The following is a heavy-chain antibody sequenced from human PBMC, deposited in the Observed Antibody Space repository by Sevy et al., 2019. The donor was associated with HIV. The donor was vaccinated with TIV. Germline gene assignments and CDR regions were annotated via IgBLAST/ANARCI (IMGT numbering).Heavy chain of an antibody. CDR3: AKGYGSGSPPDY. CDR1: GFIFNSYA. V-gene: IGHV3-23*01. D-gene: IGHD3-10*01. J-gene: IGHJ4*02. CDR2: ISGSGGST. Sequence: GGSLRLSCAASGFIFNSYAMSWVRQAPGKGLEWVSAISGSGGSTYYAHSMKGRFTISRDNFKNTLYLQMNSLSAEDTAVYYCAKGYGSGSPPDYWGQGTLVTVSS.